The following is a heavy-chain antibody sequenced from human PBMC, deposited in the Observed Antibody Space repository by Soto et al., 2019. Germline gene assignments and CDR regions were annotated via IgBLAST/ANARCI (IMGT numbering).Heavy chain of an antibody. CDR3: AREGYPRSPGYHEGIFDY. D-gene: IGHD3-9*01. J-gene: IGHJ4*02. V-gene: IGHV3-33*01. Sequence: GGSLRLSCAAPGFTFSSYGMHWVRQAPGKGLEWVAVIWYDGSNKYYADSVKGRFTISRDNSKNTLYLQMNSLRAEDTAVYYCAREGYPRSPGYHEGIFDYWGQGT. CDR2: IWYDGSNK. CDR1: GFTFSSYG.